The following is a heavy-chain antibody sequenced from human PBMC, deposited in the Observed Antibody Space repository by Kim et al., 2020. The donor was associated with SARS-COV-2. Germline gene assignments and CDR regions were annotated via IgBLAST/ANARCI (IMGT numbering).Heavy chain of an antibody. Sequence: SESLSLTCTVSGGSISSSSYYWGWIRQPPGKGLEWIGSIYYSGSTYYNPSPKSRVTKSVDTSKNQFSLKLSSVTAADTAVYYCARPLWGGYYYGSGSPSYGFGAWGQGTLVTVSS. CDR3: ARPLWGGYYYGSGSPSYGFGA. CDR2: IYYSGST. D-gene: IGHD3-10*01. CDR1: GGSISSSSYY. V-gene: IGHV4-39*01. J-gene: IGHJ5*02.